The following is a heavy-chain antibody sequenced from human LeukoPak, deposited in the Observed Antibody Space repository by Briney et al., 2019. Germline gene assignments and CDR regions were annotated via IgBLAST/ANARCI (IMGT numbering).Heavy chain of an antibody. V-gene: IGHV4-59*01. CDR1: GGSFSGYY. CDR3: ARWGYGDYGLYYFDY. J-gene: IGHJ4*02. CDR2: IYYSGST. D-gene: IGHD4-17*01. Sequence: SSETLSLTCAVYGGSFSGYYWSWIRQPPGKGLEWIGYIYYSGSTNYNPSLKSRVTISVDTSKNQFSLKLSSVTAADTAVYYCARWGYGDYGLYYFDYWGQGTLVTVSS.